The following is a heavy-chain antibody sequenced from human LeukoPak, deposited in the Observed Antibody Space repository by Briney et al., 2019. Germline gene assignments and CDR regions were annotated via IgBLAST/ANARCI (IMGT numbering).Heavy chain of an antibody. CDR3: AKMVYDYVWGRFDY. V-gene: IGHV3-48*01. CDR2: LSSDNYTI. Sequence: GGSLRLSCAASGITFSSYSMTWVRQAPGKGLEWISYLSSDNYTIYYADSVKGRFIISRDNAKDSLYLQMNSLRAEDTAVYYCAKMVYDYVWGRFDYWGQGTLVTVSS. CDR1: GITFSSYS. J-gene: IGHJ4*02. D-gene: IGHD3-16*01.